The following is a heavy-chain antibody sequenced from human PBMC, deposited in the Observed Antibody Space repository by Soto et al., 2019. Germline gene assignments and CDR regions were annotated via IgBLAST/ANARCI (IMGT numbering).Heavy chain of an antibody. V-gene: IGHV4-34*01. CDR3: ARAFDCSGGSCYSGYYFDY. J-gene: IGHJ4*02. CDR2: INHRGNT. Sequence: KPSETLSLTCAVYGGSFSGYYWTWIRQPPGKGLEWIGEINHRGNTNYNPSLKSRVTISVDTSKNQFSLKLSSVTAADTAVYYCARAFDCSGGSCYSGYYFDYWGQGTLVTVSS. CDR1: GGSFSGYY. D-gene: IGHD2-15*01.